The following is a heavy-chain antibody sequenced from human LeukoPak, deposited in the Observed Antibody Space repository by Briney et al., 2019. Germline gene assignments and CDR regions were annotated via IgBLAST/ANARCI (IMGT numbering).Heavy chain of an antibody. CDR2: ISYDGSNK. Sequence: PGGSLRLSCAASGFTFSSYGMHWVRQAPGKGLEWVAVISYDGSNKYYADSVKGRFTISRDNSKNTLYLQMNSLRAEDTAVYYCAKKYSSNPGFDYWGQGTLVTVSS. V-gene: IGHV3-30*18. J-gene: IGHJ4*02. CDR3: AKKYSSNPGFDY. CDR1: GFTFSSYG. D-gene: IGHD6-13*01.